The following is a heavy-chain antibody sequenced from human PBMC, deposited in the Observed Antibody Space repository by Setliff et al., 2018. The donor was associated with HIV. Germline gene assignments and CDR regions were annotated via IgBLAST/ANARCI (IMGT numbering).Heavy chain of an antibody. CDR2: ISPDGSST. J-gene: IGHJ4*03. Sequence: PGGSLRLSCAGSGFSFSSNWIHWVRQTAGKGLLWVSRISPDGSSTMYADSVKGRFTISRDNAKNTLYLQMNSLGVDDTAVYYCAAPGDSGVSLDYWGQGIMVTVSS. CDR3: AAPGDSGVSLDY. CDR1: GFSFSSNW. D-gene: IGHD2-21*02. V-gene: IGHV3-74*03.